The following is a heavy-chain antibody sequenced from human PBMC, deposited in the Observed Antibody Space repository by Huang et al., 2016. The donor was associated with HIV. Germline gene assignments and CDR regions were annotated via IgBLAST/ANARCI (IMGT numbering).Heavy chain of an antibody. CDR1: GWSFSGHY. D-gene: IGHD3-22*01. J-gene: IGHJ3*02. CDR2: ISDSGST. V-gene: IGHV4-34*02. CDR3: ARMFKYDSGGYWGNDAFDI. Sequence: QVQLQQWGAELLKPSETLSLTCAVSGWSFSGHYWTWIRQPPGRGLEWIGEISDSGSTTYNPSLKSRVTISGETSQSQFSLKVNSVTAADTAIYYCARMFKYDSGGYWGNDAFDIWGQGTMVTVSS.